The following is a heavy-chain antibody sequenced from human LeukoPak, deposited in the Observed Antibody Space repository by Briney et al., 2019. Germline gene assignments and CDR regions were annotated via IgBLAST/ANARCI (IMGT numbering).Heavy chain of an antibody. D-gene: IGHD5-18*01. CDR1: GFTFSSYS. CDR2: ISSSSSYI. J-gene: IGHJ4*02. Sequence: PGGSLRLSCAASGFTFSSYSMNWVRQAPGKGLEWVSSISSSSSYIYYADSAKGRFTISRDNAKNSLYLQMNSLRAEDTAVYYCARVIRDTAMAQGVDYWGQGTLVTVSS. V-gene: IGHV3-21*01. CDR3: ARVIRDTAMAQGVDY.